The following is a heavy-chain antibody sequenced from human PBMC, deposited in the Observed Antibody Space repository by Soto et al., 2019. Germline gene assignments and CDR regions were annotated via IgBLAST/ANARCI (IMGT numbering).Heavy chain of an antibody. CDR1: GGSISSSSYY. V-gene: IGHV4-39*01. Sequence: SETLSLTCTVSGGSISSSSYYWGWIRQPPGKGLEWIGSIYYSGSTYYNPSLKSRVTISVDTSKNQFSLKLSSVTAADTAVYYCARQKVSYCFQHWGQGTLVTVSS. J-gene: IGHJ1*01. CDR2: IYYSGST. D-gene: IGHD2-15*01. CDR3: ARQKVSYCFQH.